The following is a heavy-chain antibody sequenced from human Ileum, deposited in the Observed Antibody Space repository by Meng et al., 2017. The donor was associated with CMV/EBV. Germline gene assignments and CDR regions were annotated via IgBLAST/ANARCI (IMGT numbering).Heavy chain of an antibody. CDR1: GGCIRGSY. J-gene: IGHJ5*02. Sequence: LEESGPGLVKPSDPLSLTGPSSGGCIRGSYWGWVRQPAGKRLVWIGRIDPSGSRNYNPSLRDRIPVSVDTSKNQFSLRLTSVTAADTAVYYCARECVGEGDNCQWDYWFDPWGHGTLVTVSS. V-gene: IGHV4-4*07. CDR2: IDPSGSR. CDR3: ARECVGEGDNCQWDYWFDP. D-gene: IGHD3-16*01.